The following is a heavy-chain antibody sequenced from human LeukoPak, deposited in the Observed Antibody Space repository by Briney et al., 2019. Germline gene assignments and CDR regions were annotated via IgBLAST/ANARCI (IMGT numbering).Heavy chain of an antibody. D-gene: IGHD3-22*01. CDR1: GYTLTELS. Sequence: GASVKVSCKVSGYTLTELSMHWVRQAPGKGLEWMGGFDPEGGETIYAQKFQGRVTMTEDTSTDTAYMELSSLRSEDTAVYYCATGGDYYDSSGYSYWGQGTLVTVSS. J-gene: IGHJ4*02. CDR3: ATGGDYYDSSGYSY. V-gene: IGHV1-24*01. CDR2: FDPEGGET.